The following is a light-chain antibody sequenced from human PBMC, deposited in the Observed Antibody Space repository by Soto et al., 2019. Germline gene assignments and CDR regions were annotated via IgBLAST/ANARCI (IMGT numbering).Light chain of an antibody. CDR2: DAY. V-gene: IGKV3-11*01. J-gene: IGKJ5*01. Sequence: EVVLTQSPVTLSLSPGERATLSCRASQSFRGLLAWYQQKPGQAPRLLIYDAYNRATGIPPRFSGSGSGTDFTLTISSLEPEDSAVYYCQQYAPSPAITFGQGTRVEIK. CDR3: QQYAPSPAIT. CDR1: QSFRGL.